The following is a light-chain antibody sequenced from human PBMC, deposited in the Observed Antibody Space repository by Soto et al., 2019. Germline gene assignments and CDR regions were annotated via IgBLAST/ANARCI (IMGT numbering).Light chain of an antibody. CDR2: GAS. CDR1: QSVSSSSY. CDR3: RQYGSSPSYT. J-gene: IGKJ2*01. V-gene: IGKV3-20*01. Sequence: EIVLTQSPGTLSLSPGERATLSCRASQSVSSSSYLAWYQQKPGQAPRLLIYGASSRATGIPDRFSGSGSATEFTLTISRLEPEDVAVYYCRQYGSSPSYTFGQGTKLAIK.